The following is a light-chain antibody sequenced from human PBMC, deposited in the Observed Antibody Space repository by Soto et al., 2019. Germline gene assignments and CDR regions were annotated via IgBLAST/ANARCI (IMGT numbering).Light chain of an antibody. Sequence: DIQMTQSPSTLSASVGDRVTITCRASESISPWPAWYQQKPGKAPKILIYKASSLEGGVPSRFSGSESGTEFTLTISSLQPDDFATYYCQQYKTYSRTFGQGTKLEIK. CDR3: QQYKTYSRT. J-gene: IGKJ2*01. CDR1: ESISPW. CDR2: KAS. V-gene: IGKV1-5*03.